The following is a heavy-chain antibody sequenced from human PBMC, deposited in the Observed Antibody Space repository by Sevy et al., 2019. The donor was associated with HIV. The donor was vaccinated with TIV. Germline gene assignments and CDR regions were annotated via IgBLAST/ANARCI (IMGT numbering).Heavy chain of an antibody. J-gene: IGHJ4*02. V-gene: IGHV3-9*01. CDR2: ISWNSGRI. CDR1: GFTFEDYA. D-gene: IGHD3-22*01. CDR3: AKDSYYDSSGYFDA. Sequence: GGSLRLSCAASGFTFEDYALHWVRQVPGKGLEWVSGISWNSGRIGYADSVKGRFTISRDNAKNCLYLQMNSLRAEDTAFYYCAKDSYYDSSGYFDAWGQGTLVTVSS.